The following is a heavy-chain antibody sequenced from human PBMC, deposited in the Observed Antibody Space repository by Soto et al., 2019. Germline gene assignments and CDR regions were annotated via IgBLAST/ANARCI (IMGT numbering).Heavy chain of an antibody. CDR3: ARGGTGWINV. CDR1: GGTFSNYT. J-gene: IGHJ6*02. V-gene: IGHV1-69*08. CDR2: IIPILGKT. D-gene: IGHD6-19*01. Sequence: SVKVSCKASGGTFSNYTINWVRQAPGQGLEWMGRIIPILGKTDYEQKFQGRVTIIADKSTSTAYMELSSLSSADTAVYYCARGGTGWINVWGQGTTVTVSS.